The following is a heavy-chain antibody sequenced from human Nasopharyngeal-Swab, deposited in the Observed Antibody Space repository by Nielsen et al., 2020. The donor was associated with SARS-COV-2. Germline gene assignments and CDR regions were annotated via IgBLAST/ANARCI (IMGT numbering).Heavy chain of an antibody. CDR3: AAEDDSSGYYPDAFDI. Sequence: SVKVSCKASGFTFTSSAVQWVRQARGQRLEWIGWIVVGSGNTNYAQKFQERVTITRDMSTSTAYMELSSLRSEGTAVYYCAAEDDSSGYYPDAFDIWGQGTMVTVSS. J-gene: IGHJ3*02. CDR1: GFTFTSSA. CDR2: IVVGSGNT. V-gene: IGHV1-58*01. D-gene: IGHD3-22*01.